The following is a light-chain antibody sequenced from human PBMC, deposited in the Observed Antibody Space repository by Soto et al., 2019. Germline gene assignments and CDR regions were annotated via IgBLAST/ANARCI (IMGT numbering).Light chain of an antibody. CDR1: NSNIGAGYD. V-gene: IGLV1-40*01. CDR3: QSDDTSLSALDV. CDR2: GNS. J-gene: IGLJ1*01. Sequence: QSVLTQPPSVSGAPGQRVTISCTGSNSNIGAGYDVHWYQLLPGTAPKLLIYGNSNRPSGVPDRFSGSKSGTSASLAITGLQAEDEADYYCQSDDTSLSALDVFGTGTKLTVL.